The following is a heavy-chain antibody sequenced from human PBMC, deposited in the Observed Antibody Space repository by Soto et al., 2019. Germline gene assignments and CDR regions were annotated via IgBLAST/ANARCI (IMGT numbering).Heavy chain of an antibody. V-gene: IGHV3-11*01. Sequence: GESLKISCAVSGFIFSDYYIIWIRQAPGKGLEWVSYISNTGSVINYADSVKGRFFVSRDNTKNSLNLQMNSLRVEDTAMYYCARVSGQWLLSYWGQGTLVTVSS. CDR1: GFIFSDYY. CDR3: ARVSGQWLLSY. J-gene: IGHJ4*02. CDR2: ISNTGSVI. D-gene: IGHD6-19*01.